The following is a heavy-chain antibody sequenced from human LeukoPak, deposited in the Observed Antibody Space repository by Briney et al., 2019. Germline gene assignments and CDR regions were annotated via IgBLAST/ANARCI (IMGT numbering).Heavy chain of an antibody. CDR2: INPNSGGT. CDR1: GYTFTGYY. D-gene: IGHD6-13*01. Sequence: ASVKVSCKASGYTFTGYYMHWVRQAPGQGLEWMGWINPNSGGTNYAQKFQGRGTMTRDTSISTAYMELSRLRSDDTAVYYCARLIAAAGRVRDYWGQGTLVTVSS. V-gene: IGHV1-2*02. J-gene: IGHJ4*02. CDR3: ARLIAAAGRVRDY.